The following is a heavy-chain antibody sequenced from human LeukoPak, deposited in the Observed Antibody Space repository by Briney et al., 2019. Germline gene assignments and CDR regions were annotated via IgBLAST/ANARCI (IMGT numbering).Heavy chain of an antibody. D-gene: IGHD2-15*01. J-gene: IGHJ3*02. V-gene: IGHV4-59*12. CDR1: GGSISSYY. Sequence: KPSETLSLTCTVSGGSISSYYWSWIRQPPGKGLEWIGYIYYSGSTNYNPSLKSRVTISVDTSKNQFSLKLSSVTAADTAVYYCAREYVYCSGGSCYSGAFDIWGQGTMVTVSS. CDR2: IYYSGST. CDR3: AREYVYCSGGSCYSGAFDI.